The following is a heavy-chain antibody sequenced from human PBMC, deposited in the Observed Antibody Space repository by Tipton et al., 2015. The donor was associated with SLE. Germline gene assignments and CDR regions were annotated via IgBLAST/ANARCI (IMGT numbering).Heavy chain of an antibody. D-gene: IGHD4-17*01. J-gene: IGHJ6*02. CDR2: VSSTSGRT. CDR1: GFSFSTYA. Sequence: SLRLSCAAPGFSFSTYAMSWVRQAPGKGLEWVATVSSTSGRTYYADSVTGRFTISRDNSRNTLSLQMNSLRAEDTAVYYCAKDRGVKITYGDYVMDVWGQGTTVTVSS. V-gene: IGHV3-23*01. CDR3: AKDRGVKITYGDYVMDV.